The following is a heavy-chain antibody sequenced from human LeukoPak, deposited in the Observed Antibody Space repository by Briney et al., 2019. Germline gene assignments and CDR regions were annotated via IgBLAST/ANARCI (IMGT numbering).Heavy chain of an antibody. Sequence: SETLSLTCAVSGGSISSGGYSWSWIRQPPGKGLEWIGYIYHSGSTYYNPSLKSRVTISVDTSKNQFSLKLSSVTAADTAVYYCARSIDYDFWSGYSPPGYWGQGTLVTVSS. CDR3: ARSIDYDFWSGYSPPGY. CDR1: GGSISSGGYS. V-gene: IGHV4-30-2*01. J-gene: IGHJ4*02. CDR2: IYHSGST. D-gene: IGHD3-3*01.